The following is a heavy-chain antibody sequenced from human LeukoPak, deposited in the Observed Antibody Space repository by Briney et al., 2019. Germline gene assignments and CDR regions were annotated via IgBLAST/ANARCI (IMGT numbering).Heavy chain of an antibody. Sequence: SETLSLTCAVYGGSFSGYYWSWIRQPPGKGLEWIGEINHSGSTNYNPSLKSRVTISVDTSKNQFSLKLSSVTAADTAVYYCARDGDSSSSWFDYWGQGTLVTVSS. CDR2: INHSGST. V-gene: IGHV4-34*01. D-gene: IGHD6-6*01. CDR1: GGSFSGYY. CDR3: ARDGDSSSSWFDY. J-gene: IGHJ4*02.